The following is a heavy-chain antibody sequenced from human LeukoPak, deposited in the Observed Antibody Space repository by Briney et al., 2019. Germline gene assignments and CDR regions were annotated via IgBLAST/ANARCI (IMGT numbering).Heavy chain of an antibody. Sequence: PGGSLRLSCAASGFTFSSYAMSWVRQAPGKGLEWVSAISGSGGSTYYADSVKGRFTISRDNSKNTLYLQMNSLRAEDTAVYYCAKDEGDLVVAVAASPFDYWGQGTLVTVSS. V-gene: IGHV3-23*01. J-gene: IGHJ4*02. CDR3: AKDEGDLVVAVAASPFDY. CDR1: GFTFSSYA. D-gene: IGHD2-15*01. CDR2: ISGSGGST.